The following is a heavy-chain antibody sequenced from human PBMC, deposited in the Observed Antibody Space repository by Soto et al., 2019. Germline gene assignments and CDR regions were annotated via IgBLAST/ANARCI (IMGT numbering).Heavy chain of an antibody. J-gene: IGHJ4*02. V-gene: IGHV1-69*01. CDR2: IFPIFGTA. D-gene: IGHD3-22*01. CDR1: GGTFSSYA. CDR3: ARDSGYYDSSGYYYFDY. Sequence: QVQLVQSGAEVKKPGSSVKVSCKASGGTFSSYAISWVRQAPGQGLEWMGGIFPIFGTANYAQKFQGRVTITADESTSTAYMELSSLRSEDTAVYYCARDSGYYDSSGYYYFDYWGQGTLVTVSS.